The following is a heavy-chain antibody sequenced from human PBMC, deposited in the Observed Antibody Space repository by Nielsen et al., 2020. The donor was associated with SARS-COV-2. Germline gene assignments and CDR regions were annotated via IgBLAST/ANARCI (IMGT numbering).Heavy chain of an antibody. Sequence: LSLTCIVSGGSISTGDYYWNWIRQHPGNGLEWIGFIYHSGVAYYNPSLQSRVTISVDTSNSQFSLKLTSVTAADMGVYFCAGGSGYRFDYWGQGVLVTVSS. CDR3: AGGSGYRFDY. D-gene: IGHD3-22*01. J-gene: IGHJ4*02. CDR2: IYHSGVA. V-gene: IGHV4-31*03. CDR1: GGSISTGDYY.